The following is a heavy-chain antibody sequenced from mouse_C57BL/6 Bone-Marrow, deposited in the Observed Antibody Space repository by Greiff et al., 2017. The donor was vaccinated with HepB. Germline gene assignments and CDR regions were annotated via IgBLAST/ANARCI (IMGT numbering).Heavy chain of an antibody. CDR2: INPSTGGT. CDR1: GYSFTGYY. J-gene: IGHJ2*01. D-gene: IGHD2-1*01. Sequence: VQLQQSGPELVKPGASVKISCKASGYSFTGYYMNWVKQSPEKSLEWIGEINPSTGGTTYNRKFKAKATLTVDKSSSTDYMQIKGLTYKDSAVYYCARCQYIYYDNYDYFDYWGQGTTLTVSS. CDR3: ARCQYIYYDNYDYFDY. V-gene: IGHV1-42*01.